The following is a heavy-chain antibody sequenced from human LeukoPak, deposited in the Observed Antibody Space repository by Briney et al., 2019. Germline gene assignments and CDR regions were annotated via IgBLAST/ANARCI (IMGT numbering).Heavy chain of an antibody. Sequence: SETLSLTCAVSGGSISSSNWWSWVRQPPGKGLEWIGEIYHSGSTNYNPSLKSRVTISVDKSKNQFSLKLSSVTAADTAVYYCARDQATIILGYFDYWGQGTLVTVSS. D-gene: IGHD1-26*01. CDR3: ARDQATIILGYFDY. V-gene: IGHV4-4*02. CDR1: GGSISSSNW. CDR2: IYHSGST. J-gene: IGHJ4*02.